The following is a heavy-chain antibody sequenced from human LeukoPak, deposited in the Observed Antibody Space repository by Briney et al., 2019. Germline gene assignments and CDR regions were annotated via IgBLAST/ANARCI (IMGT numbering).Heavy chain of an antibody. CDR3: ARDGDYGGNSNWFDP. V-gene: IGHV4-4*07. CDR1: GGSISSYY. J-gene: IGHJ5*02. CDR2: IYTSGST. Sequence: SETLSLTCTVSGGSISSYYWSWIRQPAGKGLEWIGRIYTSGSTNYNPSLKSRVTISVDTSKNQFSLKLSSVTAADTAVYFCARDGDYGGNSNWFDPWGQGTLVTVSS. D-gene: IGHD4-23*01.